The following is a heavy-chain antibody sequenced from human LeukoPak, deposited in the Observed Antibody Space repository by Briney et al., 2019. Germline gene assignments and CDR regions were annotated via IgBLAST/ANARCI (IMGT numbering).Heavy chain of an antibody. V-gene: IGHV3-7*01. D-gene: IGHD3-3*01. CDR2: IKQDGSEK. Sequence: PGGSLRLSCAASGFTFSSYWMSWVRQAPGKGLEWVANIKQDGSEKYYVDSVKGRFTISRDNAKNSLYLQMNSLRAEDTAVYYCARDWPEWLRPSYYYYYMDVWGKGTTVTVSS. J-gene: IGHJ6*03. CDR1: GFTFSSYW. CDR3: ARDWPEWLRPSYYYYYMDV.